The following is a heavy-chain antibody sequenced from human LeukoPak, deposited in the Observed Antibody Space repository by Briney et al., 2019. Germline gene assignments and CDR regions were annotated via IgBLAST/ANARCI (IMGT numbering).Heavy chain of an antibody. V-gene: IGHV4-34*01. D-gene: IGHD2-21*01. CDR2: INHSGST. CDR3: ARAHSLRMLRY. Sequence: SETLSLTCAVYGGSFSGYYWSWIHQPPGKGLEWIVEINHSGSTNYNPSLKSRVTISVDTSKDQFSLRLSSVTAADTAVYYCARAHSLRMLRYWGQGTLVTVSS. CDR1: GGSFSGYY. J-gene: IGHJ4*02.